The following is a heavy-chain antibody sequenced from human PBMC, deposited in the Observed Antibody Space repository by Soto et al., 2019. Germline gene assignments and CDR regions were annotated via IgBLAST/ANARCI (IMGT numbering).Heavy chain of an antibody. Sequence: GGSLRLSCAASGFTFSDFAMAWVRQAPGKGLEWVSSASGSGSGTYYADSVKGRFTSSRDNCKNTLFLHMTNLRAGDTALYFCAKGRPGVAAAPDYWGQGTLVTVSS. CDR1: GFTFSDFA. CDR2: ASGSGSGT. CDR3: AKGRPGVAAAPDY. V-gene: IGHV3-23*01. D-gene: IGHD2-21*01. J-gene: IGHJ4*02.